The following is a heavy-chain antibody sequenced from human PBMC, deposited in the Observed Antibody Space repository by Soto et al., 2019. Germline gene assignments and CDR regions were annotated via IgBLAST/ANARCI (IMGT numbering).Heavy chain of an antibody. J-gene: IGHJ4*02. Sequence: QVQLVESGGGVVQPGQSLRLSCAASGFTFSSYAMHWARQAPGKGLEWVTVISIRGGDEYYAESVRGRFTISRDDSKNTLYLQMDSLRVEDTAVYYCARGTIVARQRLDYWGQGTLVTVSS. CDR1: GFTFSSYA. CDR3: ARGTIVARQRLDY. CDR2: ISIRGGDE. V-gene: IGHV3-30*03. D-gene: IGHD6-6*01.